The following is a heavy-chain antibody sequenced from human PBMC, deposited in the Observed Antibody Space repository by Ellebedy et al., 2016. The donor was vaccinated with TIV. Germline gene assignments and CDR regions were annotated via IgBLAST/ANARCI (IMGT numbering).Heavy chain of an antibody. CDR2: IYDSGST. J-gene: IGHJ6*02. CDR3: ARLARYYYYYGLDV. V-gene: IGHV4-31*01. CDR1: GGSISSGDYY. Sequence: MPSETLSLTCTVSGGSISSGDYYWSWIRQHPGKGLEWIGFIYDSGSTYYNPSLKSLVTISVDTSKNQFSLKLTSVTAADTAVYYCARLARYYYYYGLDVWGQGTPVTVSS.